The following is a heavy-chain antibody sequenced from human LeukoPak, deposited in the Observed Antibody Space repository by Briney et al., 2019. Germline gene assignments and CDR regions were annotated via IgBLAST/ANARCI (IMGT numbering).Heavy chain of an antibody. CDR1: GGSISIYY. V-gene: IGHV4-59*01. CDR2: VYNSGST. J-gene: IGHJ4*02. D-gene: IGHD4-17*01. CDR3: ARDSTPYGHSGY. Sequence: SETLSLTCTVSGGSISIYYWSWIRQPPGKGLEWIGYVYNSGSTDYNPSLKSRVTISADTSKNQFSLKLSSVTAADTAVYYCARDSTPYGHSGYWGQGTLVTVSP.